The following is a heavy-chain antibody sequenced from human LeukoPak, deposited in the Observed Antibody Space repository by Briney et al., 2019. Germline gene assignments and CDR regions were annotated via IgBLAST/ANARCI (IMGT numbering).Heavy chain of an antibody. J-gene: IGHJ6*04. CDR1: GFTFSSYE. CDR3: AELGITMIGGV. D-gene: IGHD3-10*02. Sequence: PGRSLRLACAASGFTFSSYEMNWVRQPAGKVLEWDSYISSSGSTIYYADSVKGRFTISRDNAKNSLYLQMNSLRAEDTAVYYCAELGITMIGGVWGKGTTVTISS. V-gene: IGHV3-48*03. CDR2: ISSSGSTI.